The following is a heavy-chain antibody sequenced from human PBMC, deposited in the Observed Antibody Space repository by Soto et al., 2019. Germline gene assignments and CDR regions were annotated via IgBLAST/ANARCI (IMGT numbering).Heavy chain of an antibody. J-gene: IGHJ6*04. CDR1: GFTFSSYG. CDR3: AKDLSGWYYYYGMDV. D-gene: IGHD6-19*01. V-gene: IGHV3-30*18. Sequence: QVQLVESGGGVVQPGRSLRLSCAASGFTFSSYGMHWVRQAPGKGLEWVAVISYDGSNKYYADSVKGRFTISRDNSKNTLYLQMNSLRAEDTAVYYCAKDLSGWYYYYGMDVLGEGTTVTVAS. CDR2: ISYDGSNK.